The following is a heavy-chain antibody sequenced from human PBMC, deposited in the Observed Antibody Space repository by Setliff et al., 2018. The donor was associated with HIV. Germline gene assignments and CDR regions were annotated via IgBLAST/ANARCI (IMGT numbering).Heavy chain of an antibody. CDR1: SGSISSGTYY. V-gene: IGHV4-31*03. J-gene: IGHJ4*01. CDR2: IDYSGSA. D-gene: IGHD5-18*01. CDR3: AREGKTALVTKYFDY. Sequence: PSETLSLTCTVSSGSISSGTYYWSWIRQYPGKGLEWIGYIDYSGSAFYNPSLKSRITISRDTSKNQFSLKMNSVTAADRAVYYCAREGKTALVTKYFDYWGHGKLVTVSS.